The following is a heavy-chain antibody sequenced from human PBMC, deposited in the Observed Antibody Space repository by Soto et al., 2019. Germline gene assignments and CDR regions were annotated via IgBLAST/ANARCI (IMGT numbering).Heavy chain of an antibody. Sequence: GGSLRLSCAASGFTFRSFTMNWVRQAPGKGLEWVSTISSNSAYIYYTDALRGRFTISRDNAKNSLHLQMDSLRAEDTAVYYCTRDASRDSSARGWFDPWGPGTLVTVSS. CDR2: ISSNSAYI. CDR1: GFTFRSFT. J-gene: IGHJ5*02. D-gene: IGHD6-13*01. CDR3: TRDASRDSSARGWFDP. V-gene: IGHV3-21*01.